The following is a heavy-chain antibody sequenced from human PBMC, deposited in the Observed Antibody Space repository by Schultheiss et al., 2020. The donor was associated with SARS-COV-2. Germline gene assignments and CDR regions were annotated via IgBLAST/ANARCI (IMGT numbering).Heavy chain of an antibody. J-gene: IGHJ6*02. D-gene: IGHD3-10*01. CDR1: GFTFSSYE. CDR3: ARVIDIGELWVYYYYGMDV. Sequence: GGSLRLSCAASGFTFSSYEMNWVRQAPGKGLEWVSYISSSGSTIYYADSVKGRFTISRDNAKNSLYLQMNSLRAEDTAVYYCARVIDIGELWVYYYYGMDVWGQGTTVTVSS. V-gene: IGHV3-48*03. CDR2: ISSSGSTI.